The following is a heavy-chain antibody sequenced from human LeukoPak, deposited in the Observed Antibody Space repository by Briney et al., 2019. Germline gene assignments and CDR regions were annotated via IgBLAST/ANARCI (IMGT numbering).Heavy chain of an antibody. CDR3: ARDGRVILDY. J-gene: IGHJ4*02. D-gene: IGHD1-26*01. V-gene: IGHV3-30*12. Sequence: PGGSLRVSCAASGFTFNRYVMHWVRLPPGKGLDWVAFISSGGSETYYADSVKGRFTISRDNAKNSLYLQMNSLRAEDTAVYYCARDGRVILDYWGQGTLVTVSS. CDR1: GFTFNRYV. CDR2: ISSGGSET.